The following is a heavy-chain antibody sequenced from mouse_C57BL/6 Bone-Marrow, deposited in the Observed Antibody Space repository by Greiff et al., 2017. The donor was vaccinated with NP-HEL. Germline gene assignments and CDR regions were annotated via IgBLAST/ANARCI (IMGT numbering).Heavy chain of an antibody. V-gene: IGHV3-6*01. J-gene: IGHJ4*01. D-gene: IGHD1-1*01. CDR1: GYSITSGYY. Sequence: EVQLQESGPGLVKPSQSLSLTCSVTGYSITSGYYWNWIRQFPGNKLEWTGYISYDGSNNYNPSLKNRISITRDTSKNQFFLKLNSVTTEDTATYYCARAGAFTTVVATRAMDYWGQGTSVTVSS. CDR3: ARAGAFTTVVATRAMDY. CDR2: ISYDGSN.